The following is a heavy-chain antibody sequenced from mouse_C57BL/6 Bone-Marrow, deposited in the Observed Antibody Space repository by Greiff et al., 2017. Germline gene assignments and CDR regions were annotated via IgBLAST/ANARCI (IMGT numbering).Heavy chain of an antibody. V-gene: IGHV3-6*01. CDR3: ARERLRGPWYFDV. CDR1: GYSITSGYY. Sequence: EVKLLESGPGLVKPSQSLSLTCSVTGYSITSGYYWNWIRQFPGNKLEWIGYISYDGSNNYNPSLKNRISITRDTSKNQFFLMLNSVTTEDTATYYCARERLRGPWYFDVWGTGTTVTVSS. D-gene: IGHD2-2*01. J-gene: IGHJ1*03. CDR2: ISYDGSN.